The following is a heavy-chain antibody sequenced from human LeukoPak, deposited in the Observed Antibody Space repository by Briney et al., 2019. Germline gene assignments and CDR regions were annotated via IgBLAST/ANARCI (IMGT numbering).Heavy chain of an antibody. CDR2: FDPEDGET. CDR1: GYTLTDLS. D-gene: IGHD3-3*01. CDR3: ATSVPPSGYSLDY. Sequence: ASVKVSCKVSGYTLTDLSMHWVRQAPGKGLEWMGGFDPEDGETIYAQKFQGRVTMTEGTSTDTAYMELSSLRSEDTAVYYCATSVPPSGYSLDYWGQGTLVTVSS. J-gene: IGHJ4*02. V-gene: IGHV1-24*01.